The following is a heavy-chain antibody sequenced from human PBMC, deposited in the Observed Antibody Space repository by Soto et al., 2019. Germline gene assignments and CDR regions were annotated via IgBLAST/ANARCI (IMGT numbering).Heavy chain of an antibody. CDR1: GFTFDDYA. CDR2: ISWNSNII. Sequence: EVQLVESGGGLVQPGRSLRLSCAASGFTFDDYAMHWVRRVQGKGLEWVSSISWNSNIIGYAYSVKGRFTISRDNAKNSLYLQMSSLRPDDTALYYCAKGGPDVFCSGGRCYFDYCGHGTLVTVSS. D-gene: IGHD2-15*01. CDR3: AKGGPDVFCSGGRCYFDY. V-gene: IGHV3-9*01. J-gene: IGHJ4*01.